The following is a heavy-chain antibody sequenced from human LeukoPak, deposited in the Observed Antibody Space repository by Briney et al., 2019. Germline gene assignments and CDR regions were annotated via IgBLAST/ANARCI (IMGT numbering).Heavy chain of an antibody. J-gene: IGHJ4*02. Sequence: PGRSLRLSCAASAFTVSSSFMSCVRHAPGEWLEWVSIIYRGGSTYKVDPVRGRFTISQDHSKNTLYLQMNSLRAEDTAVYYCARGDQWLVPDYWGQGTLVTVSS. CDR1: AFTVSSSF. CDR3: ARGDQWLVPDY. D-gene: IGHD6-19*01. CDR2: IYRGGST. V-gene: IGHV3-66*01.